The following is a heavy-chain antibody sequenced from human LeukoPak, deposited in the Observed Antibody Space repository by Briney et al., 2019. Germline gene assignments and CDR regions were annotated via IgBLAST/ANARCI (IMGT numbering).Heavy chain of an antibody. J-gene: IGHJ4*02. D-gene: IGHD5-24*01. CDR3: ARVTDGYSPDC. Sequence: SETLSLTCTVSGGSISSSSFCWGWIRQPQGKGLEWIGSFCYSGSTYYNPSLKSRVTISVDTSKNQFSQKLSSVTAADTAVYFCARVTDGYSPDCWGQGTLVTVSS. CDR1: GGSISSSSFC. V-gene: IGHV4-39*07. CDR2: FCYSGST.